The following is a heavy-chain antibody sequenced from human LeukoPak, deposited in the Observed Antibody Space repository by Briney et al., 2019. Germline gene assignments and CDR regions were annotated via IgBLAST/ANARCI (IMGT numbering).Heavy chain of an antibody. V-gene: IGHV3-30*02. CDR1: GFTFSRYG. D-gene: IGHD6-13*01. CDR3: AKARRSSSWLDSSYYYYYGMDV. CDR2: IRYDGSDK. J-gene: IGHJ6*02. Sequence: GGSLRLFCAASGFTFSRYGMHWIRQAPGKGLEWVAFIRYDGSDKYYADSVKGRFTISRDNSKNTLYLQMNSLRAEDTAVYYCAKARRSSSWLDSSYYYYYGMDVWGQGTTVTVSS.